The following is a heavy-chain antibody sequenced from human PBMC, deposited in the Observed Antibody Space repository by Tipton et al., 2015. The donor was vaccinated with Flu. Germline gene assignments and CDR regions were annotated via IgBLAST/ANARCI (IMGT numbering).Heavy chain of an antibody. Sequence: TLSLTCTVSGGSISSYYWSWIRQPPGKGLEWIGYIYYSGSTNYNPSLKSRVTISVDTSKNQFSLKLSSVTAADTAVYYCASSYSSGWYGAFDYWGQGTLVTVSS. CDR3: ASSYSSGWYGAFDY. CDR2: IYYSGST. V-gene: IGHV4-59*08. J-gene: IGHJ4*02. CDR1: GGSISSYY. D-gene: IGHD6-19*01.